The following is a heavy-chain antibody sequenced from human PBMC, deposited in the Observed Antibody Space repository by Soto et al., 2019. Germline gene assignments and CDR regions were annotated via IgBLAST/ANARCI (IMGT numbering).Heavy chain of an antibody. CDR1: GFTFSSYG. Sequence: GGSLRLSCAASGFTFSSYGMHWVRQAPGKGLEWVAVISYDGSNKYYADSVKGRFTISRDNSKNTLYLQMNSLRAEDTAVYYCAKDGGYYYDSSGYYSWYSGAFDIWGQGTMVTVSS. V-gene: IGHV3-30*18. D-gene: IGHD3-22*01. CDR3: AKDGGYYYDSSGYYSWYSGAFDI. CDR2: ISYDGSNK. J-gene: IGHJ3*02.